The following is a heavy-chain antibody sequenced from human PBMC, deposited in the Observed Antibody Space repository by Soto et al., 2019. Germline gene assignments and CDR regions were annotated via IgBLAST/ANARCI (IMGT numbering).Heavy chain of an antibody. CDR3: ASSGGYSTVTPGSFDY. CDR1: GGSISSGGYY. V-gene: IGHV4-31*03. CDR2: IYYSGST. Sequence: SETLSLTCTVSGGSISSGGYYWSWIRQHPGKGLEWIGYIYYSGSTYYNPSLKSRVTISVDTSKNQFSLKLSSVTAADTAVYYCASSGGYSTVTPGSFDYWGQGTLVTVSS. J-gene: IGHJ4*02. D-gene: IGHD3-22*01.